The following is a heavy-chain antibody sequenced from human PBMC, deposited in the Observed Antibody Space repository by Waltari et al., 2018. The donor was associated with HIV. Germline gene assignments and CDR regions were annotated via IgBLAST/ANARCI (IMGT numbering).Heavy chain of an antibody. V-gene: IGHV3-7*03. Sequence: EVQLVESGGDLVQPGGSLRLSCAASGFLFSNFWINGVRQAPGKGLEWVANIKEDGTEKYYADSVRGRFTIFRDSSKNSFYLQLNSLRAEDTAVYYCATGRALDYWGQGTLVTVSS. CDR2: IKEDGTEK. J-gene: IGHJ4*02. CDR1: GFLFSNFW. CDR3: ATGRALDY.